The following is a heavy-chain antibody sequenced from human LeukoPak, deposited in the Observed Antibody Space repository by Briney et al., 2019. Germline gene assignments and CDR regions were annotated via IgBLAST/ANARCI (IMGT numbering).Heavy chain of an antibody. J-gene: IGHJ4*02. CDR3: TTVQSIRSGWSRFDY. V-gene: IGHV3-15*01. D-gene: IGHD6-19*01. Sequence: GGSLRLSCAASGFTFSNAWMSWVRQAPGKGLEWVGRIKSKTDGGTTDYAAPVKGRFTISRDESKNTLYLQMNSLKTEDTAVYYCTTVQSIRSGWSRFDYWGQGTLVTVSS. CDR2: IKSKTDGGTT. CDR1: GFTFSNAW.